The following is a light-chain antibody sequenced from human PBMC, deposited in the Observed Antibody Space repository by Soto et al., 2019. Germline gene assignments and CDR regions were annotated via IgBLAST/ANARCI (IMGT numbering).Light chain of an antibody. Sequence: EIVMTPSPATLSVSPGETANLSCRASQSVSSNLAWYQQKPGQAPRLLIHGASTRATGIPARFSGSGSGTDFTLTISNLEPEDFAVYYCQQSSNWPLTFGPGTKVDIK. CDR3: QQSSNWPLT. CDR2: GAS. CDR1: QSVSSN. J-gene: IGKJ3*01. V-gene: IGKV3-15*01.